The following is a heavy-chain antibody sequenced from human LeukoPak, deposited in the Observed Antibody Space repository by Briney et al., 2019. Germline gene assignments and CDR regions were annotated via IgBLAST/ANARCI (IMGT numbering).Heavy chain of an antibody. CDR1: GFTFSSYS. J-gene: IGHJ3*02. Sequence: PGGSLRLSCAASGFTFSSYSMNWVRQAPGKGLEWVSYISSSSTIYYADSVKGRFTISRDNAKNSLYLQVNSLRAEDTAVYYCAGGEIGAFDIWGQGTMVTVSS. CDR2: ISSSSTI. V-gene: IGHV3-48*04. CDR3: AGGEIGAFDI.